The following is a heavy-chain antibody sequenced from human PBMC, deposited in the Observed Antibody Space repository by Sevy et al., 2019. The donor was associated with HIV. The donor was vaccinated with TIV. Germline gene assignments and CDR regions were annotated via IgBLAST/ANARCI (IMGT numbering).Heavy chain of an antibody. CDR2: INPNRGGT. Sequence: ASVKVSCKAYGYTFSDYYMHWVRQAPGQGLEWMGWINPNRGGTNYAHKFQGRVTMTRDTSISTAYMELSSLRSDDTAIYYCARGMSAYLLANGMDVWGQGTTITVSS. D-gene: IGHD3-3*01. CDR1: GYTFSDYY. V-gene: IGHV1-2*07. CDR3: ARGMSAYLLANGMDV. J-gene: IGHJ6*02.